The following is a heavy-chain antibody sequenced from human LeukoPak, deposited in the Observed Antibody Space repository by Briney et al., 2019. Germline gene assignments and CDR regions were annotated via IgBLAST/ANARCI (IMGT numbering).Heavy chain of an antibody. V-gene: IGHV3-21*01. CDR1: GFTFSSYS. D-gene: IGHD6-13*01. Sequence: GGSLRLSCAASGFTFSSYSMNWVRQAPGKGLEWVSSISSSSSYIYDADSVKGRFIISRDNSKNTLYLQINSLSAEDTAVYYCARDGAAAAPEIYNYYYLDVWGKGTTVTVSS. CDR2: ISSSSSYI. CDR3: ARDGAAAAPEIYNYYYLDV. J-gene: IGHJ6*03.